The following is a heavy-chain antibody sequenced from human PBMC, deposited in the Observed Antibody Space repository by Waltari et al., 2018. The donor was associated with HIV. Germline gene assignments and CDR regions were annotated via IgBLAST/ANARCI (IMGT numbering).Heavy chain of an antibody. V-gene: IGHV4-59*01. D-gene: IGHD4-17*01. Sequence: QVQLQESGPGLVKPSETLSLTCTVSGCSISSYYWSWIRQPPGKGLEWIGHIYYSGSTNYHPSLKSRVTISVDTSKNQFSLNLTSVTAADTAVYYCARDRGDYAWDYWGQGTLVTVSS. CDR3: ARDRGDYAWDY. J-gene: IGHJ4*02. CDR2: IYYSGST. CDR1: GCSISSYY.